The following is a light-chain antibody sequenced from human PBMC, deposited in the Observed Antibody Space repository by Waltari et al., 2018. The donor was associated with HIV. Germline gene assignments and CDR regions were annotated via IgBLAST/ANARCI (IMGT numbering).Light chain of an antibody. CDR2: EFT. V-gene: IGLV2-14*01. Sequence: QSALTQPASVSGSPGQSITISCSGTSRDFGFYTYVSWDQQLPGKVHKVIIYEFTSRPSGGSNRFSGSKSGSTVSLTISDLQVEDEADYYCTSYTATDTLIFGGGTKVTVL. J-gene: IGLJ2*01. CDR1: SRDFGFYTY. CDR3: TSYTATDTLI.